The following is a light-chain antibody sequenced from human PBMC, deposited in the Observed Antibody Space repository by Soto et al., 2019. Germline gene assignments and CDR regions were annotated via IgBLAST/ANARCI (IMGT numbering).Light chain of an antibody. CDR2: GAS. CDR1: QSVSSK. J-gene: IGKJ1*01. Sequence: EIVMTQSPATLSVSPGERATLSCRASQSVSSKLAWYQQKPGQTPRVLIYGASTRATGIPARFSGSGSGTEFTLTISSLQSEDSAVSPCQHYDDWPPTWTFGQGTKVEIK. V-gene: IGKV3-15*01. CDR3: QHYDDWPPTWT.